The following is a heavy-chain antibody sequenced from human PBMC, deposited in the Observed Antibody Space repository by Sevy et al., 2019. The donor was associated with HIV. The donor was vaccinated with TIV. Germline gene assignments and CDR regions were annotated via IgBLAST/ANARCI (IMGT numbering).Heavy chain of an antibody. V-gene: IGHV3-23*01. CDR2: ISGSGGST. J-gene: IGHJ4*02. CDR3: AKGRSDYNTSGRPDY. CDR1: GFTFSSYA. Sequence: GGYLRLSCAASGFTFSSYAMSCVRQAPGKGLEWVSAISGSGGSTYFADSVKGRFTISRDNSKNTLYLQMNSLRAADSAVYYCAKGRSDYNTSGRPDYWGQGTLVTVSS. D-gene: IGHD3-22*01.